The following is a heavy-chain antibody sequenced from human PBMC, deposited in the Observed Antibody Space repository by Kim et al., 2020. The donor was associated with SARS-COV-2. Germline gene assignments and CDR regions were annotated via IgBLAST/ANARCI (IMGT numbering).Heavy chain of an antibody. CDR3: ARVQWYGGYGDYFDY. J-gene: IGHJ4*02. Sequence: VSVKSRITINPDTSKNQFSLQLNSVTPEDTAVYYCARVQWYGGYGDYFDYWGQGTLVTVSS. D-gene: IGHD5-12*01. V-gene: IGHV6-1*01.